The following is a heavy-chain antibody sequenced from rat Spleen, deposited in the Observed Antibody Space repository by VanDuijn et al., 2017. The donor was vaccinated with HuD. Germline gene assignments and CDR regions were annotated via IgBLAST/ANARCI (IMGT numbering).Heavy chain of an antibody. CDR3: ARQNYYSGDVLDY. V-gene: IGHV5-29*01. Sequence: EVQLVESDGGLVQPGRSLKLSCAASGFTFSDYYMAWVRQAPTKGLEWVATISYDGSSTYYRDSVKGRFTISRDNAKSTLYLQMDSLRSEDTATYYCARQNYYSGDVLDYWGQGVMVTVSS. CDR2: ISYDGSST. D-gene: IGHD1-1*01. CDR1: GFTFSDYY. J-gene: IGHJ2*01.